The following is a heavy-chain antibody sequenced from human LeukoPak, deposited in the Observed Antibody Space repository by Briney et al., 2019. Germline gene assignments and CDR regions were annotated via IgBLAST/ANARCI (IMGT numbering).Heavy chain of an antibody. V-gene: IGHV3-53*01. CDR3: ARVGSGYYYPHDAFDI. D-gene: IGHD3-22*01. J-gene: IGHJ3*02. Sequence: GGSLRLSCAASGFTVSSNYMSWVRQAPGKGLEWVSVIYSGGSTYYADSVKGRFTISRDNAKNSLYLQMNSLRAEDTAVYYCARVGSGYYYPHDAFDIWGQGTMVTVSS. CDR2: IYSGGST. CDR1: GFTVSSNY.